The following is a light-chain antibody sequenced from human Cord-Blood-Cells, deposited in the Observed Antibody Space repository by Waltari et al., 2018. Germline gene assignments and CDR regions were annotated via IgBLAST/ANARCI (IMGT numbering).Light chain of an antibody. CDR3: CSYAGSFHVV. CDR1: SSDVGGYNY. CDR2: DVS. V-gene: IGLV2-11*01. J-gene: IGLJ2*01. Sequence: SALTQPRSVSGSPGPSATISCTGTSSDVGGYNYVSWYQQHPGKAPKLMIYDVSKRPSGVPDRFSGSKSGNTASLTISGLQAEDEADYYCCSYAGSFHVVFGGGTKLTVL.